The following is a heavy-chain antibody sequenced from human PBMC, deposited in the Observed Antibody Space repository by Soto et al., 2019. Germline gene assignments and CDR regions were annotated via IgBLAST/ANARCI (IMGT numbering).Heavy chain of an antibody. CDR1: GGSISSYY. V-gene: IGHV4-59*01. CDR3: ARAATHHRTYYGMDV. D-gene: IGHD6-25*01. CDR2: IYYSGST. J-gene: IGHJ6*02. Sequence: SETLSLTCTASGGSISSYYWSWIRQPPGKGLEWIGYIYYSGSTNYNPSLKSRVTISVDTSKNQFSLKLSSVTAADTAVYYCARAATHHRTYYGMDVWGQGTTVTVSS.